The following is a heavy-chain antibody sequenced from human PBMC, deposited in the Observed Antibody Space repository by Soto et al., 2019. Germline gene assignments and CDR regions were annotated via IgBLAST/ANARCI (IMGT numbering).Heavy chain of an antibody. CDR2: IKQDGSEK. J-gene: IGHJ5*02. CDR3: ARTWYNWNYNWFDP. V-gene: IGHV3-7*01. D-gene: IGHD1-7*01. CDR1: GFTFSSYW. Sequence: GGSLRLSCAASGFTFSSYWMSWVRQAPGKGLEWVANIKQDGSEKYYVDSVKGRFTISRDNAKNSLYLQMNSLRAEDTAVYYCARTWYNWNYNWFDPWGQGTLVTVSS.